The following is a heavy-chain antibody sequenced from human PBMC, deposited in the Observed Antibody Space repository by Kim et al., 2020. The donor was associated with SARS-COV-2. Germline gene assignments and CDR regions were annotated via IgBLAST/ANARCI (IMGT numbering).Heavy chain of an antibody. CDR2: INAGNGDT. D-gene: IGHD3-10*02. CDR1: GYTFSSYG. Sequence: ASVKVSCKASGYTFSSYGIHWVRQAPGQRLEWMGWINAGNGDTKYSQKLQGRVTITRVTSASTAYMYLSSLRSEDTAIYYCARLFQTDDYWGQGTLVTVSS. V-gene: IGHV1-3*01. J-gene: IGHJ4*02. CDR3: ARLFQTDDY.